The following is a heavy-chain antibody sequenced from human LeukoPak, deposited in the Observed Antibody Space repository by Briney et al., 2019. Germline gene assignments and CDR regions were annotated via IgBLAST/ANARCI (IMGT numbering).Heavy chain of an antibody. D-gene: IGHD6-13*01. J-gene: IGHJ3*02. CDR2: INAGNGNT. CDR1: GYTFTSYA. CDR3: ARPLSGIAHYDAFDI. Sequence: ASVKVSCKASGYTFTSYAMHWVRQAPGQRLEWVGWINAGNGNTKYSQKFQGRVTITRDTSASTAYMELSSLRSEDTAVYYCARPLSGIAHYDAFDIWGQGTMVTVSS. V-gene: IGHV1-3*01.